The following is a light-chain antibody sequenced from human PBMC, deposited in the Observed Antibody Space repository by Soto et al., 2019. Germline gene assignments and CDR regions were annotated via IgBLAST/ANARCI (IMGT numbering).Light chain of an antibody. CDR1: VSDVGGHNY. CDR2: EVS. J-gene: IGLJ2*01. V-gene: IGLV2-8*01. CDR3: SSFAGNNNLV. Sequence: QSALTQPRSASGSPGQSVTISCTGAVSDVGGHNYVSWYQQHPGKAPKVMISEVSKRPSGVPDRFPGSKSGNTASLTVSGLQAEDEADYYCSSFAGNNNLVFGGGSKLTVL.